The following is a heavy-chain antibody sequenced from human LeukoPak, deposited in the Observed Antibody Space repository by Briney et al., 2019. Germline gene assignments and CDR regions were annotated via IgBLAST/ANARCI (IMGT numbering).Heavy chain of an antibody. CDR2: IYYSGST. Sequence: NPSETLSLTCTVSGDSISSYYWSWIRQPPGKGREWIGYIYYSGSTNYNPSLKSRVTISVDTSKNQFSLKLSSVTAADTAVYYCARLYYDSSRYPNWFDPWGQGTLVTVSS. CDR1: GDSISSYY. V-gene: IGHV4-59*08. CDR3: ARLYYDSSRYPNWFDP. D-gene: IGHD3-22*01. J-gene: IGHJ5*02.